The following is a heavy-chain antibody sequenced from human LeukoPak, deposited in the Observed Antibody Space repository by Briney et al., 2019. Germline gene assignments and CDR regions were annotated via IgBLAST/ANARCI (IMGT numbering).Heavy chain of an antibody. D-gene: IGHD4-11*01. CDR2: ISSSGSTI. J-gene: IGHJ4*02. CDR1: GFTFSDYY. CDR3: AREFVTTTPYFDY. Sequence: GGSLRLSCAASGFTFSDYYMSWIRQAPGKGLEWISYISSSGSTIYYADSVKGRSTISRDNAKNSLYLQMNSLRAEDTAVYYCAREFVTTTPYFDYWGQGTLVTVSS. V-gene: IGHV3-11*01.